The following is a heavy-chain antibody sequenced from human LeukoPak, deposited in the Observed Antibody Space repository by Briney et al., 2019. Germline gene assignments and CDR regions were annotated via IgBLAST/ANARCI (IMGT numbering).Heavy chain of an antibody. J-gene: IGHJ6*02. CDR3: AGRITIFGVVIGMDV. CDR1: GGSISSGDYY. CDR2: IYYSGST. Sequence: SETLSLTCTVSGGSISSGDYYWSWIRQPPGKGLEWIGYIYYSGSTYYNPSLKSRVTISVDTSKNQFSLKLSSVTAADTAVYYCAGRITIFGVVIGMDVWGQGTTVTVS. D-gene: IGHD3-3*01. V-gene: IGHV4-30-4*01.